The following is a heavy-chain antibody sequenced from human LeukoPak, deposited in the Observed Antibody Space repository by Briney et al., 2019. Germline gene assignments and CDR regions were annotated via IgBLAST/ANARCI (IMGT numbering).Heavy chain of an antibody. J-gene: IGHJ4*02. Sequence: GESLKTSCKASGYSFTSYWIGWVRQMPGKGLEWMGIIYPGDSDIRYSRSFQGQVTISADKSISTAYLQWSSLKASDTAIYYCAATVITDYWGQGTLDTVSS. CDR2: IYPGDSDI. V-gene: IGHV5-51*01. D-gene: IGHD4-17*01. CDR1: GYSFTSYW. CDR3: AATVITDY.